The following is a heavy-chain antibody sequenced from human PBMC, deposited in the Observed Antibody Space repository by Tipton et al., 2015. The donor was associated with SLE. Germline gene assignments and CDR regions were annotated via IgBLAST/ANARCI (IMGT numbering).Heavy chain of an antibody. Sequence: SLRLSCAASGFTFSSYAMHWVRQAPGKGLEWVAVISYDGSNKYYADSVKGRFTISRDNSKNTLYLQMNSLRAEDTAVYYCAKMDDFWSGYSLFLYGMDVWGQGTTVTVSS. CDR1: GFTFSSYA. CDR3: AKMDDFWSGYSLFLYGMDV. CDR2: ISYDGSNK. V-gene: IGHV3-30-3*02. D-gene: IGHD3-3*01. J-gene: IGHJ6*02.